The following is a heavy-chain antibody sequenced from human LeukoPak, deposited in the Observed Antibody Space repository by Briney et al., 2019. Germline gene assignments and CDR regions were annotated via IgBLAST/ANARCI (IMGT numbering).Heavy chain of an antibody. V-gene: IGHV1-18*01. CDR1: GHTFTSYG. J-gene: IGHJ5*02. Sequence: GASVKVSCKASGHTFTSYGISWVRQAPGQGLEWMGWISAYNGNTNYAQKLQGRVTMTTDTSTSTAYMELRSLRSDDTAVYYCARDRSEYSSGWYNWFDPWGQGTLVTVSS. D-gene: IGHD6-19*01. CDR3: ARDRSEYSSGWYNWFDP. CDR2: ISAYNGNT.